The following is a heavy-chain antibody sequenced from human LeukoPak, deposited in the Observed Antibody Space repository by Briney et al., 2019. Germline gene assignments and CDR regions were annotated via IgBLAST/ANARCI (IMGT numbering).Heavy chain of an antibody. Sequence: SETLSLTCTVSGGSISGNAWSWIRQTPEKGLEGIGYIYKSGSTKYNPSLNSRVTISVDTSKNQFSLELSSVTAADTAVYYCAREILSYSSSWTEAVIWFDPWGRGTLVTVSS. CDR1: GGSISGNA. D-gene: IGHD6-13*01. CDR3: AREILSYSSSWTEAVIWFDP. CDR2: IYKSGST. J-gene: IGHJ5*02. V-gene: IGHV4-59*01.